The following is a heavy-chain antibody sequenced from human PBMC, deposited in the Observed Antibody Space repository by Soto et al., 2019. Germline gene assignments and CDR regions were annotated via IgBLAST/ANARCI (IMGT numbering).Heavy chain of an antibody. CDR3: ASNDFWSGLPSTYYYYGMDV. J-gene: IGHJ6*02. CDR2: IYYSGST. Sequence: SETLSLTCTVSGGSISSSSYYWGWIRQPPGKGLEWIGSIYYSGSTYYNPSLKSRVTISVDTSKNQFSLKLSSVTAADTAAYYCASNDFWSGLPSTYYYYGMDVWGQGTTVTVSS. D-gene: IGHD3-3*01. CDR1: GGSISSSSYY. V-gene: IGHV4-39*01.